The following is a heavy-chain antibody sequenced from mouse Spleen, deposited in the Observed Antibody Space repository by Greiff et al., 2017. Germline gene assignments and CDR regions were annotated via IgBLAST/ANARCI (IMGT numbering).Heavy chain of an antibody. CDR1: GYTFTSYW. Sequence: QVQLQQPGAELVMPGASVKLSCKASGYTFTSYWMHWVKQRPGQGLEWIGEIDPSDSYTNYNQKFKGKATLTVDKSSSTAYMQLSSLTSEDSAVYYCARGGGHRDYFDYWGQGTTLTVSS. D-gene: IGHD3-3*01. J-gene: IGHJ2*01. CDR3: ARGGGHRDYFDY. V-gene: IGHV1-69*01. CDR2: IDPSDSYT.